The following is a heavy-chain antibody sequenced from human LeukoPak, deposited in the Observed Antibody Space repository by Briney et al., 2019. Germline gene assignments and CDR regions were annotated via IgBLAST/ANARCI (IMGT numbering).Heavy chain of an antibody. D-gene: IGHD5-18*01. CDR3: AKDRGYSYGSRFDY. CDR1: GFTFSSYG. Sequence: GGSLRLSCAASGFTFSSYGMHWVRQAPGKGLEWVAFIRYDGSNKYYADSVKSRFTISRDNSKNTLYLQMNSLRAEDTAVYYCAKDRGYSYGSRFDYWGQGTLVTVSS. CDR2: IRYDGSNK. V-gene: IGHV3-30*02. J-gene: IGHJ4*02.